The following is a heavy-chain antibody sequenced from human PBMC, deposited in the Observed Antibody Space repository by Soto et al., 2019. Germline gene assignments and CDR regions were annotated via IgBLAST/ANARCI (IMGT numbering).Heavy chain of an antibody. V-gene: IGHV3-30*18. CDR3: AKGGPMVRGPRGYFDY. J-gene: IGHJ4*02. CDR2: ISYEGSNK. CDR1: GFTFSSYG. D-gene: IGHD3-10*01. Sequence: QVQLVESGGGVVQPGRSLRLSCAASGFTFSSYGMHWVRQAPGKGLEWVAVISYEGSNKYYADSVKGRFTISRDNSKDTLYLQMNSLRAEDTAVYYCAKGGPMVRGPRGYFDYWGQGTLVTVSS.